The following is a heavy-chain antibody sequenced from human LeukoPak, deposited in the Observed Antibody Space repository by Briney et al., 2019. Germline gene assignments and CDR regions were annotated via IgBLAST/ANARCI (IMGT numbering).Heavy chain of an antibody. CDR1: GFTFSSYA. J-gene: IGHJ4*02. V-gene: IGHV3-23*01. Sequence: PGGSLRLSCAASGFTFSSYAMSWVRQAPGKGLEWVSAISGSGGSTYYADSVKGRFTISRDNSKNTLYLQMNSLRAEDTAVYYCAKLSLGYYDSSGYYTYWGQGTLVTVSS. CDR2: ISGSGGST. D-gene: IGHD3-22*01. CDR3: AKLSLGYYDSSGYYTY.